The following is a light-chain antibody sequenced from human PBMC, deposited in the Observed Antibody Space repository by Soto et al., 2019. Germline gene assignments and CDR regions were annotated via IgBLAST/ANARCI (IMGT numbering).Light chain of an antibody. J-gene: IGKJ4*02. CDR2: AAS. Sequence: DIQLTQSPSFLSASVGDRVTITCRASQGISSYLAWYQQKPGKAPKLLIYAASTLQSGVPSRFSGSGSGTEFTLTISSRQPEDFATYYCQQLNSRLTFGGGTKVDIK. V-gene: IGKV1-9*01. CDR1: QGISSY. CDR3: QQLNSRLT.